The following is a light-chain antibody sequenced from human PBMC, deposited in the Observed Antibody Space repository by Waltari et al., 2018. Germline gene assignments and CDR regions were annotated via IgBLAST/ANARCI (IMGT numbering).Light chain of an antibody. Sequence: EIVMTQSPATLSVSPGERVTLSCRASRSVGSRLAWYRQKSGQAPRLVICGSSTRATGIPARFSGSGYGKEFTLTISSLQSEDFAVYYCQQYDNWPPATFGHGTKVEI. CDR2: GSS. CDR3: QQYDNWPPAT. V-gene: IGKV3-15*01. CDR1: RSVGSR. J-gene: IGKJ1*01.